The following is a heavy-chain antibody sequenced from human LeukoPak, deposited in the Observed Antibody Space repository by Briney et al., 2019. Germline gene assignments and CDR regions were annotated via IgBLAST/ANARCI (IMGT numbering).Heavy chain of an antibody. J-gene: IGHJ4*02. Sequence: GGSLRLSCAASGFTFSDYYMSWIRQAPGKGLEWVSYISSSGSTIYYADSVKGRFTISRDDAKNSLYLQMNSLRAEDTAVYYCARDPVQYYDSSGHLDYWGQGTLVTVSS. D-gene: IGHD3-22*01. V-gene: IGHV3-11*04. CDR1: GFTFSDYY. CDR3: ARDPVQYYDSSGHLDY. CDR2: ISSSGSTI.